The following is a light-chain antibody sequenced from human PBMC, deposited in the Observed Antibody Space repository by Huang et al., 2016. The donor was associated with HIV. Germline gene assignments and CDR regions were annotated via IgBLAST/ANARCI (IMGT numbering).Light chain of an antibody. CDR2: SAS. Sequence: EIVMTQSPATLSVSPGERSTLSCRASPTVSRNLAWYQQKPGQAPRVLIYSASTRTTGIPASFSGSGSGTEFTLTISSLQSEDFAVYYCQQYNNWPYTFGQGTKLEIK. V-gene: IGKV3-15*01. CDR3: QQYNNWPYT. J-gene: IGKJ2*01. CDR1: PTVSRN.